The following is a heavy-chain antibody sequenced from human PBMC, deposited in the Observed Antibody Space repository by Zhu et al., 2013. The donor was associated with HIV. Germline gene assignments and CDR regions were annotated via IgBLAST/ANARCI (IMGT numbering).Heavy chain of an antibody. CDR1: GGSFSGYY. Sequence: VQLQQWGAGLLKPSETLSLTCAVYGGSFSGYYWSWIRQPPGKGLEWIGEINHSGSTNYNPSLKSRVTISVDTSKNQFSLKLSSVTAADTAVYYCARRIIRRQWSYWGQGTLVTVSS. J-gene: IGHJ4*02. V-gene: IGHV4-34*01. D-gene: IGHD3-10*01. CDR3: ARRIIRRQWSY. CDR2: INHSGST.